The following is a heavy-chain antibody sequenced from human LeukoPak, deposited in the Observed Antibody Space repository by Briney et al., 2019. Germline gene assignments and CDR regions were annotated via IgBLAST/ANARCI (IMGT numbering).Heavy chain of an antibody. Sequence: PSETLSLTCTVSGGSISDSNYYWGWIRQPPGRGLKWIANIYYSGSAYYSPSLKSRVTVSIDTSKNQFSLKLNSVTAADTAVYYCARRSTIAAARIDPWGQGTLVTVSS. D-gene: IGHD6-25*01. CDR3: ARRSTIAAARIDP. V-gene: IGHV4-39*01. CDR1: GGSISDSNYY. CDR2: IYYSGSA. J-gene: IGHJ5*02.